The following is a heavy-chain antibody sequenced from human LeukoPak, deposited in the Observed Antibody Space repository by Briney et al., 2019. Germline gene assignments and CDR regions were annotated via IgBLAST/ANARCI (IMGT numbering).Heavy chain of an antibody. Sequence: GGSLRLSCAASGLTFDNYAIHWGRQAPGEGLGWGSGIRWISDSIGYAGPVKGRFTISRDNAKNSLYLQMNSLRAEDTALYYCAKGFYHFYYYYYMDVWGRGTTVTISS. CDR3: AKGFYHFYYYYYMDV. CDR2: IRWISDSI. V-gene: IGHV3-9*01. J-gene: IGHJ6*03. CDR1: GLTFDNYA. D-gene: IGHD3-3*01.